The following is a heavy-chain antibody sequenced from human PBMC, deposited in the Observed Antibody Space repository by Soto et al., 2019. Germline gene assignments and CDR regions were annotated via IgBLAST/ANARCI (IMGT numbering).Heavy chain of an antibody. CDR3: AKDLAFRSGAMDV. J-gene: IGHJ6*02. D-gene: IGHD3-3*02. CDR2: ITDNGGGT. Sequence: GGSLRLSCAASGFPFNTYAMGWVRLVPGKGLDWVSTITDNGGGTFYADSVMGRFSISRDNSKNTLYLQMNSLRAEDTALYYCAKDLAFRSGAMDVWGQGTTVTVSS. V-gene: IGHV3-23*01. CDR1: GFPFNTYA.